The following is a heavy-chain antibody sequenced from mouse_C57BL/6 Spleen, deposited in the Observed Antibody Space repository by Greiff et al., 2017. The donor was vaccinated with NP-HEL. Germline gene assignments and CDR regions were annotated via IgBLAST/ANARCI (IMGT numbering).Heavy chain of an antibody. CDR1: GYSITSGYY. Sequence: EVKLQESGPGLVKPSQSLSLTCSVTGYSITSGYYWNWIRQFPGNKLEWMGYISYDGSNNYNPSLKNRISITRDTSKNQFFLKLNSVTTEDTATYYCARENDYALFAYWGQGTLVTVSA. D-gene: IGHD2-4*01. CDR2: ISYDGSN. J-gene: IGHJ3*01. V-gene: IGHV3-6*01. CDR3: ARENDYALFAY.